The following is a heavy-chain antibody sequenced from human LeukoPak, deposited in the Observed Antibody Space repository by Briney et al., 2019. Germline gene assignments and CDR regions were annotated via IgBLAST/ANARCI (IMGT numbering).Heavy chain of an antibody. J-gene: IGHJ4*02. CDR3: AKDPSLTPYMNFDY. Sequence: GGSLRLSCTASGFTFSSYGMHWVRQAPGKGPEWVAVISYDGSNKYYADSVKGRFTISRDNSKNTLYLQMNSLRAEDTAVYYCAKDPSLTPYMNFDYWGQGTLVTVSS. CDR1: GFTFSSYG. D-gene: IGHD3-9*01. V-gene: IGHV3-30*18. CDR2: ISYDGSNK.